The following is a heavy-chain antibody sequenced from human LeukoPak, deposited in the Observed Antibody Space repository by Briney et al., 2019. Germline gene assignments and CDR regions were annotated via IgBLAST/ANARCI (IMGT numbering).Heavy chain of an antibody. J-gene: IGHJ6*02. CDR2: INHSVST. CDR3: ARLNYNYGMDV. Sequence: PSETLSLTCAVYGGSFSGYYWSWIRQPPGKGLEWIGEINHSVSTNYNPSLKSRVTISVDTSKNQFSLKLSSVTAADTAVYYCARLNYNYGMDVWGQGTTVTVSS. CDR1: GGSFSGYY. V-gene: IGHV4-34*01.